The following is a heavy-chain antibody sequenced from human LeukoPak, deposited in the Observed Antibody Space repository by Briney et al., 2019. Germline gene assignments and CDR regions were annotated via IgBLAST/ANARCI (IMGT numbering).Heavy chain of an antibody. CDR3: ARRAGAYSHPYDY. CDR2: IYSDNT. D-gene: IGHD4/OR15-4a*01. CDR1: GFTFSDYY. V-gene: IGHV3-53*01. J-gene: IGHJ4*02. Sequence: GGSLRLSCAASGFTFSDYYMSWVRQAPGKGLEWVSFIYSDNTHYSDSVKGRVTISRDNSKNTLYLQMNSLRAEDTAVYYCARRAGAYSHPYDYWGQGTLVTVSS.